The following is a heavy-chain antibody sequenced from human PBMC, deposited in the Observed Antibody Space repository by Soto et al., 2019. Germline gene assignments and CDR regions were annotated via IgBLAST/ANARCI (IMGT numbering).Heavy chain of an antibody. CDR1: GFTFRGHG. D-gene: IGHD2-2*01. V-gene: IGHV3-74*01. Sequence: EVQLVESGGGLIQPGGSLRLSCAASGFTFRGHGMHWVRQAPGKGLVWVSRITSDGSSTIYADSVKGRFTISRDNAKNPLYLQMNSLRVEDKAVYFGASQATNQPFDGWGRGTLVTVSS. CDR2: ITSDGSST. J-gene: IGHJ4*02. CDR3: ASQATNQPFDG.